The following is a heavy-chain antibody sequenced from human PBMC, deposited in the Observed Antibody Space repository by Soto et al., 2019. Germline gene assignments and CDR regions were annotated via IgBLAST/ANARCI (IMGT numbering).Heavy chain of an antibody. D-gene: IGHD3-10*01. Sequence: PSETLSLTCTVSGGSISSGGYYWSWIRQHPGKGLEWIGYIYYSGSTYYNPSLKSRVTISVDTSKKQFSLKLSSVTAADTAVYYCARASIWFGESYYYYYGMDVWGQGTTVTVSS. CDR3: ARASIWFGESYYYYYGMDV. V-gene: IGHV4-31*03. CDR1: GGSISSGGYY. CDR2: IYYSGST. J-gene: IGHJ6*02.